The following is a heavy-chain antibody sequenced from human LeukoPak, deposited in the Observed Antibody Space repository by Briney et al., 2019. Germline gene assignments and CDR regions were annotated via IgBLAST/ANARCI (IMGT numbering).Heavy chain of an antibody. D-gene: IGHD7-27*01. CDR3: VRALLGTSDY. J-gene: IGHJ4*02. CDR1: GFTFSISW. V-gene: IGHV3-74*01. CDR2: INPDGSTT. Sequence: GGSLRLSCAASGFTFSISWMHWVRQAPGKGLVWVSRINPDGSTTNYADSVKGRFTISRDNAKNMLYLLMNSLRVDDTAVYYCVRALLGTSDYWGQGTLVTVSS.